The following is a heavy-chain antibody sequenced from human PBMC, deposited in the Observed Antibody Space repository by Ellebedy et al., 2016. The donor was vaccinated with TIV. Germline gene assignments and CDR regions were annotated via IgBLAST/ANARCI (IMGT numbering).Heavy chain of an antibody. CDR2: IKEDGSEK. Sequence: GESLKISXASSGFTFSSYWMSWVRPAPGKGLEWVANIKEDGSEKYYVDSVKGRFTISRDNAKNSLYLQMNSLRAEDTAVYYCARGWQVSSSGIRWFDPWGQGTLVTVSS. CDR1: GFTFSSYW. V-gene: IGHV3-7*03. D-gene: IGHD6-13*01. J-gene: IGHJ5*02. CDR3: ARGWQVSSSGIRWFDP.